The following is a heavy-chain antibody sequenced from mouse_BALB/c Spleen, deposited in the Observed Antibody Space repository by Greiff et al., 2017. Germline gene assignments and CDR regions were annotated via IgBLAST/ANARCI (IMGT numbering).Heavy chain of an antibody. CDR3: TWGYAWFAY. CDR2: IYPGSGST. V-gene: IGHV1S22*01. J-gene: IGHJ3*01. D-gene: IGHD2-2*01. CDR1: GYTFTSYW. Sequence: LKQPGSELVRPGASVKLSCKASGYTFTSYWMHWVKQRHGQGLEWIGNIYPGSGSTNYDEKFKSKGTLTVDTSSSTAYMHLSSLTSEDSAVYYCTWGYAWFAYWGQGTLVTVSA.